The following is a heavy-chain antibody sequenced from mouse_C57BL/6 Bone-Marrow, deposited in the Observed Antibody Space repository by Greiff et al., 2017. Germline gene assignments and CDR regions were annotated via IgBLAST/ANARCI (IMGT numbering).Heavy chain of an antibody. CDR1: GFTFNTYA. Sequence: EVHLVESGGGLVQPKGSLKFSCAASGFTFNTYAMHWVRQAQGKGLEWVASIRSKSGNYATYYAESVKDRFTISRDYSQSMLYLQMNNLETDATAWYSGVRDRRLAWLSYWGQGTLVTVSA. V-gene: IGHV10-3*01. CDR3: VRDRRLAWLSY. D-gene: IGHD3-2*02. J-gene: IGHJ3*01. CDR2: IRSKSGNYAT.